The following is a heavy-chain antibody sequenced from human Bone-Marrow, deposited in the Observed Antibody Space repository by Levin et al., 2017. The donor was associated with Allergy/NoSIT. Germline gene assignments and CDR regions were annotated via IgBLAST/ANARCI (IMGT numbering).Heavy chain of an antibody. CDR1: GFTLTDYY. CDR2: INTRTGGT. J-gene: IGHJ5*01. Sequence: GESLKISCQASGFTLTDYYIHWLRQAPGQGLQWLGWINTRTGGTSQDFGQNFLGRVTLTRDTSINTAYMKLSSLRSDDTAVYYCARAGDPTFSVPFGWFDSWGLGTLVTVSS. D-gene: IGHD2/OR15-2a*01. CDR3: ARAGDPTFSVPFGWFDS. V-gene: IGHV1-2*02.